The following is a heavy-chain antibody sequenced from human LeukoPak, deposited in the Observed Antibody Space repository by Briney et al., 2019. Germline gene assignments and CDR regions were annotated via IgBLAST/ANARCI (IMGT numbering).Heavy chain of an antibody. V-gene: IGHV1-18*01. CDR1: GGTFSSYG. Sequence: ASVKVSCKASGGTFSSYGISWVRQAPGQGLEWMGWISAYNGNTNYAQKLQGRVTMTTDTSTSTAYMELRSLRSDDTAVYYCARDEVKIRGGSPNWFDPWGQGTLVTVSS. CDR3: ARDEVKIRGGSPNWFDP. CDR2: ISAYNGNT. D-gene: IGHD2-15*01. J-gene: IGHJ5*02.